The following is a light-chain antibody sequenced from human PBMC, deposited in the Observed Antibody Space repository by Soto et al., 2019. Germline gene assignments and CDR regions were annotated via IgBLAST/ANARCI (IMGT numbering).Light chain of an antibody. CDR3: QQVNSYPLT. V-gene: IGKV1-9*01. CDR2: DTY. J-gene: IGKJ3*01. CDR1: QGISNY. Sequence: DIQLTQSPSFLSASVGDRVTITCRASQGISNYLAWYQQKPGQVPKLLIYDTYTLQSGVPSRFSGSGSGTEFTLTISSLQPEDFATYYCQQVNSYPLTFGPGTKVDIK.